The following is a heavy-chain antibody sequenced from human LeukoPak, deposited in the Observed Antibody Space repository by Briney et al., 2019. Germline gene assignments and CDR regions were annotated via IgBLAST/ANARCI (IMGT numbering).Heavy chain of an antibody. CDR2: IIPILGIA. CDR1: GGTFSSYA. D-gene: IGHD3-22*01. CDR3: ARDENSSGYPDMYYFDY. J-gene: IGHJ4*02. V-gene: IGHV1-69*04. Sequence: AASVKVSCKASGGTFSSYAISWVRQAPGQGLEWMGRIIPILGIANYAQKFQSRVTITADKSTSTAYMELSSLRSEDTAVYYCARDENSSGYPDMYYFDYWGQGTLVTVSS.